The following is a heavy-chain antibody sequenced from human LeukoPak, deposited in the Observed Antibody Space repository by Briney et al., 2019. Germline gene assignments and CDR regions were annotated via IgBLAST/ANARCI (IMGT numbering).Heavy chain of an antibody. Sequence: SGRSLRLSCAASGFTFSSYAMHWVRQAPGKGLEWVAVISYDGSNKYYADSVKGRFTISRDNSENTLYLQMNSLRAEDTAVYYCAREEQLCFCGMDVWGQGTTVTVSS. D-gene: IGHD5-18*01. J-gene: IGHJ6*02. CDR2: ISYDGSNK. CDR1: GFTFSSYA. V-gene: IGHV3-30-3*01. CDR3: AREEQLCFCGMDV.